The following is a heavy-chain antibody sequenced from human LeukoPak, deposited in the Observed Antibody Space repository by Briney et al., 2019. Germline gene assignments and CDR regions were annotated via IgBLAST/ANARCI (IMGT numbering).Heavy chain of an antibody. CDR1: GFTFSSYG. D-gene: IGHD6-6*01. J-gene: IGHJ4*02. CDR2: ISYDGSNK. V-gene: IGHV3-30*18. CDR3: AKAGGYSSSSHYFDY. Sequence: GGSLRLSCAASGFTFSSYGMHWVRQAPGKGLEWVAVISYDGSNKYYADSVEGRFTISRDNSKNTLYLQMNSLRAEDTAVYYCAKAGGYSSSSHYFDYWGQGTLVTVSS.